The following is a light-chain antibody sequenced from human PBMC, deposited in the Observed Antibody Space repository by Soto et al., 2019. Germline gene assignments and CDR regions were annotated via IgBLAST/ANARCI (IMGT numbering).Light chain of an antibody. CDR2: DAS. V-gene: IGKV3-11*01. Sequence: EIVLTQSQGTLSLSPGEGANLSCRASQSVSSTYLAWYQQRPGQSPRLLIYDASNRATGIPARFSGSGSGTDFTLTISSLEPEDFAVYYCQQRSNWPRTFGQGTKVDIK. CDR3: QQRSNWPRT. J-gene: IGKJ1*01. CDR1: QSVSSTY.